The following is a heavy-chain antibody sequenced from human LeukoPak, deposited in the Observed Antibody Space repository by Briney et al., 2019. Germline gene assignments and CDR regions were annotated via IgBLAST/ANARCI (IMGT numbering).Heavy chain of an antibody. CDR2: LNHSGST. CDR1: GGSFSGYC. CDR3: ARNSRDYYDSSGYYYHDAFDI. D-gene: IGHD3-22*01. Sequence: SETLSLTCAVYGGSFSGYCWSWIRQPPGKGLEWIGELNHSGSTNYNPSLKSRVTISVDTSKNQFSLKLSSVTAADTAVYYCARNSRDYYDSSGYYYHDAFDIWGQGTMVTVSS. J-gene: IGHJ3*02. V-gene: IGHV4-34*01.